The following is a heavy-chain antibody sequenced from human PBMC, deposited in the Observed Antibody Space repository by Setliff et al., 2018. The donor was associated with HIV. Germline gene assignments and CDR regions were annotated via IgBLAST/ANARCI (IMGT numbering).Heavy chain of an antibody. V-gene: IGHV1-2*02. CDR2: INPHSGGT. CDR3: ARGAYYYDTSGYPRDPFDL. Sequence: ASVKVSCKASGYTFTGYYIYWVRQAPGQGLEWMGWINPHSGGTNYAQKFQGRVTMTRDTSISTASMELSRLRSDDTAVYYCARGAYYYDTSGYPRDPFDLWGQGTTVTVS. CDR1: GYTFTGYY. D-gene: IGHD3-22*01. J-gene: IGHJ3*01.